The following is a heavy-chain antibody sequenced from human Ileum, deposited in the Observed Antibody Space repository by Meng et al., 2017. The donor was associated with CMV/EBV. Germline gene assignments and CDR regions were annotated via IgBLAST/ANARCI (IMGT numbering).Heavy chain of an antibody. D-gene: IGHD1-1*01. CDR2: ISSSGSTI. V-gene: IGHV3-48*03. CDR3: ARRSTTGTDAFDI. Sequence: GESLKISCAASGFNFRSYEMIWVRQAPGKGLEWISYISSSGSTIYYADSVKGRFTISRDNAKNSLYLQMNSLRAEDTAVYYCARRSTTGTDAFDIWGQGTMVTVSS. J-gene: IGHJ3*02. CDR1: GFNFRSYE.